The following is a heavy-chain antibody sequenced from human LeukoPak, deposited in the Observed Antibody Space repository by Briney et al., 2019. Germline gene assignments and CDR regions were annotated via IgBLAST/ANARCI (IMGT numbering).Heavy chain of an antibody. CDR3: ASPRNYYDRSGYIFY. J-gene: IGHJ4*02. CDR1: GFTFSSYS. CDR2: ISSSSSYI. Sequence: GGSLRLSCAASGFTFSSYSMNWVRQAPGKGLEWVSSISSSSSYIYYADSVKGRFTISRDNAKNSLYLQMNSLRAEDTAVYYCASPRNYYDRSGYIFYWGQGTLVTVSS. D-gene: IGHD3-22*01. V-gene: IGHV3-21*01.